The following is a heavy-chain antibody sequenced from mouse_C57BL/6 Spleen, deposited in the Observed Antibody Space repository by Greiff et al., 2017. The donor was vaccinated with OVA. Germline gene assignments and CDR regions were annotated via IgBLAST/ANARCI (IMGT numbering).Heavy chain of an antibody. J-gene: IGHJ2*01. V-gene: IGHV5-17*01. Sequence: EVHLVESGGGLVKPGGSLKLSCAASGFTFSDYGMHWVRQAPEKGLAWVAYISSGSSTSYYADTVKGRFTISRDNAKNTLFLQRTSRRSEDTAMYYCARSTMIKGLFDYWGQGTTLTVAS. CDR1: GFTFSDYG. CDR3: ARSTMIKGLFDY. CDR2: ISSGSSTS. D-gene: IGHD2-4*01.